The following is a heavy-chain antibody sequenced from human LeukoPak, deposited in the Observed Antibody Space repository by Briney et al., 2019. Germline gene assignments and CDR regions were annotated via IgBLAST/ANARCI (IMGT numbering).Heavy chain of an antibody. J-gene: IGHJ6*03. CDR1: GGSFSGYY. Sequence: SETLSLTCAVYGGSFSGYYWSWIRQPPGKGLEWIGEINHSGSTNYNPSLKSRVTISVDTSKNQFSLKLSSVTAAGTAVYYCARGQRGSYPFYYYYYYMDVWGKGTTVTVSS. CDR2: INHSGST. D-gene: IGHD1-26*01. V-gene: IGHV4-34*01. CDR3: ARGQRGSYPFYYYYYYMDV.